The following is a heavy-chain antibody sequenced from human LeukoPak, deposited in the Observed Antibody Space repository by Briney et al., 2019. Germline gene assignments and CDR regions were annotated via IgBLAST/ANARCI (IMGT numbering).Heavy chain of an antibody. Sequence: SETLSFTCTFSVGSIGSGDYYWIWFPQPPGKGLGWLGNIYYSGSTYYNPSLKSRVTISVDTSKNQFSLKLSSVTAADTAVYYCARDLPTLTSHWFDPWGQGTLVTVSS. V-gene: IGHV4-30-4*01. CDR3: ARDLPTLTSHWFDP. CDR1: VGSIGSGDYY. J-gene: IGHJ5*02. D-gene: IGHD3-9*01. CDR2: IYYSGST.